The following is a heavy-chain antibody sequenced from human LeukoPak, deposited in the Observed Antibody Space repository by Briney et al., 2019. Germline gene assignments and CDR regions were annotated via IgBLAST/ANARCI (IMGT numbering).Heavy chain of an antibody. Sequence: SQTLSLTCTVSGGSIGSGGYYWSWIRQHPGKGLEWIGYIYYSGSTYYNPSLKSRVTISVDTSKNQFSLKLSSVTAADTAVYYCARFVEYYDILTGYPGSWFDPWGQGTLVTVSS. CDR1: GGSIGSGGYY. CDR2: IYYSGST. CDR3: ARFVEYYDILTGYPGSWFDP. V-gene: IGHV4-31*03. J-gene: IGHJ5*02. D-gene: IGHD3-9*01.